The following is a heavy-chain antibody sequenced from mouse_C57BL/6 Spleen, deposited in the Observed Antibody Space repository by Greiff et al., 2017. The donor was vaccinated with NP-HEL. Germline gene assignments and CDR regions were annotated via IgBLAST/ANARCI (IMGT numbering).Heavy chain of an antibody. J-gene: IGHJ4*01. V-gene: IGHV1-62-2*01. D-gene: IGHD2-4*01. Sequence: VQLQQSGAELVKPGASVKLSCKASGYTFTEYTIHWVKQRSGQGLEWIGWFYPGSGSIKYNEKFKDKATLTADKSSSTVYMELSRVTSEDSAVFFCARHEEGLRRRYYAMDYWGQGTSVTVSS. CDR1: GYTFTEYT. CDR2: FYPGSGSI. CDR3: ARHEEGLRRRYYAMDY.